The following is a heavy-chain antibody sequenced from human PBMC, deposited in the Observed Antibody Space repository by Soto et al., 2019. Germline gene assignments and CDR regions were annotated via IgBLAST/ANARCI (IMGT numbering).Heavy chain of an antibody. V-gene: IGHV3-15*07. CDR2: IRGKTDGGTA. CDR3: ATDIRWEYSGSSVRHH. J-gene: IGHJ4*02. Sequence: GGSLRLSCGASGFTFTNAWMSWVRQAPGKGLEWVGRIRGKTDGGTADYAAPVTGRFTISRDDSKDTLNLQMNSRKAEDTAVYYCATDIRWEYSGSSVRHHWGQGTLVTVSS. D-gene: IGHD6-6*01. CDR1: GFTFTNAW.